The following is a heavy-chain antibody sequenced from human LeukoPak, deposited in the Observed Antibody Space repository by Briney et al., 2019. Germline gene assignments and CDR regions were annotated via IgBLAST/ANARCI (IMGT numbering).Heavy chain of an antibody. Sequence: SETLSLTCTVSGGSISSYYRSWIRQPPGKGLEWIGYIYYSGSTNYNPSLKSRVTISVDTSKNQFSLKLSSVTAADTAVYYCAGRSTGKITFGGVIVPAFDIWGQGTMVTVSS. V-gene: IGHV4-59*01. CDR3: AGRSTGKITFGGVIVPAFDI. CDR2: IYYSGST. CDR1: GGSISSYY. D-gene: IGHD3-16*02. J-gene: IGHJ3*02.